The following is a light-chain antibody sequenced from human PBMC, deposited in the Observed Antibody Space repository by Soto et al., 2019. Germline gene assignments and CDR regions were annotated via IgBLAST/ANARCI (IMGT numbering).Light chain of an antibody. Sequence: ENGLTQSPGTLSLSPGDRATLSCRASQSVSRNYVAWYQQKPGQPPRLLINGASSRATGIPDRFAGSGSGADFTLTISRLEPEDFALYYCQQYGSTPLTFGGGTKVEIK. CDR2: GAS. CDR3: QQYGSTPLT. CDR1: QSVSRNY. V-gene: IGKV3-20*01. J-gene: IGKJ4*01.